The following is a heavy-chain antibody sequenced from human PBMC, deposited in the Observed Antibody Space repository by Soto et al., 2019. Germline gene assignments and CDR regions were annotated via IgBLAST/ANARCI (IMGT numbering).Heavy chain of an antibody. CDR2: ISSSSYT. Sequence: SLSCAASGFTFSDYYMSWIRQAPGKGLEWVSYISSSSYTDYADSVKGRFTISRDNAKNSLYLQMNSLRAEDTAVYYCARDYYDSSGYYPNSYYYGLDVWAQGTTVTVSS. J-gene: IGHJ6*02. CDR3: ARDYYDSSGYYPNSYYYGLDV. D-gene: IGHD3-22*01. CDR1: GFTFSDYY. V-gene: IGHV3-11*06.